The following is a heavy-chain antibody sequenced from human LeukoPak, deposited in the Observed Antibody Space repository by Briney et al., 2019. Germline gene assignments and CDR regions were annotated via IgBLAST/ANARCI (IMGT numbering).Heavy chain of an antibody. V-gene: IGHV1-18*01. CDR1: GYTFTSYG. D-gene: IGHD6-19*01. CDR3: ARGSSSGWYGAFDI. CDR2: ISAYNGNT. Sequence: ASVKVSCKASGYTFTSYGISWVRQAPGQGLEWMGWISAYNGNTNYAQKLQGRVTITTDESTSTAYMELSSLRSEDTAVYYCARGSSSGWYGAFDIWGQGTMVTVSS. J-gene: IGHJ3*02.